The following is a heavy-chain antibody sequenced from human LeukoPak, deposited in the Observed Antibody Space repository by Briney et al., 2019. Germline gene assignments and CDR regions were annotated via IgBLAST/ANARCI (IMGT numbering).Heavy chain of an antibody. CDR3: ARGGDPDY. CDR1: GFTFSSYG. CDR2: IWYDGSNK. V-gene: IGHV3-33*01. J-gene: IGHJ4*02. Sequence: GRSLRLSCAASGFTFSSYGMHWVRQAPGKGLEWVAIIWYDGSNKYYVDSVKGRFTISRDNSKNTLYLQMNSLRAEDTAVYYCARGGDPDYWGQGTLVTVSS. D-gene: IGHD2-21*02.